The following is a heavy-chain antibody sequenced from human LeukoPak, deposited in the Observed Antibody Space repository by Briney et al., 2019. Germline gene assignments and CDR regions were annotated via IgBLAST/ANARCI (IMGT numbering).Heavy chain of an antibody. CDR1: GFTFSSYW. CDR2: INSDGSST. J-gene: IGHJ6*02. CDR3: ARGKQWLVRDYYYYGMDV. D-gene: IGHD6-19*01. Sequence: GGSLRLSCAASGFTFSSYWMHWVRQAPGKGLVWVSRINSDGSSTSYADSVKGRFTISRDNAKNTLYLQMNSLRAEDTAVYYCARGKQWLVRDYYYYGMDVWGQGTTVTVSS. V-gene: IGHV3-74*01.